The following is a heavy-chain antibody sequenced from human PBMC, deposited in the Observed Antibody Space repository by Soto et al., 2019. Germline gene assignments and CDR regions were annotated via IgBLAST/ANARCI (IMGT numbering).Heavy chain of an antibody. Sequence: GSLRLSCAASGLTFSNYAMNWVRQAPGKGLEWVSVISGNGGSASYADSVKGRFTVSRDNSKNTMYLLMNSLRAEDTAIYYCVKDGSGWYSRGSFDFWGRGTMVTVSS. CDR2: ISGNGGSA. J-gene: IGHJ3*01. CDR3: VKDGSGWYSRGSFDF. D-gene: IGHD6-19*01. V-gene: IGHV3-23*01. CDR1: GLTFSNYA.